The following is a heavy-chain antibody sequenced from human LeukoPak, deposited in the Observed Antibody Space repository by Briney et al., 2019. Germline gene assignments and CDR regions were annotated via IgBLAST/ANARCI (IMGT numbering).Heavy chain of an antibody. J-gene: IGHJ4*02. CDR1: GGSFSGYY. Sequence: SETLSLTCAVYGGSFSGYYWSWIRQPPGKGLEWIGEINHSGSTNYNPSLKSRVTISVDTSKNQFSLKLSYVTAADTAVYYCASLPGYSCYDYWGNCLDYWGQGTLVTVSS. D-gene: IGHD5-12*01. CDR3: ASLPGYSCYDYWGNCLDY. CDR2: INHSGST. V-gene: IGHV4-34*01.